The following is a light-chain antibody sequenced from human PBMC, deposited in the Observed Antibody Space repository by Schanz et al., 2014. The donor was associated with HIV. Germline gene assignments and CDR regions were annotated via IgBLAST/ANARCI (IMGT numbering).Light chain of an antibody. Sequence: IRMTQSPSSFSASVGDRVTITCRASQNISTYLNWYQQKPGRAPNLLIYSTSSLQSGVPSRFSGSGSGTDFTLTISSLQPEDFATYYCQQSYNTLWTFGQGTKVEIK. CDR1: QNISTY. CDR2: STS. V-gene: IGKV1-39*01. CDR3: QQSYNTLWT. J-gene: IGKJ1*01.